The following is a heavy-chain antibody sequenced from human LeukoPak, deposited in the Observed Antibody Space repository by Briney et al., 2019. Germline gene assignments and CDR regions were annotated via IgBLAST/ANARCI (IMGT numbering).Heavy chain of an antibody. Sequence: PSQTLSLTCAISGDTVSSNSAAWNWFRQSPWRGREWLGRTYFVSQWFDEYAVSVTTRININPNTPKNQFSLQMNSGTPHDTGLYYCAREGNYGRIDCWGQGTLVTVSS. CDR3: AREGNYGRIDC. CDR2: TYFVSQWFD. CDR1: GDTVSSNSAA. J-gene: IGHJ4*02. V-gene: IGHV6-1*01. D-gene: IGHD3-10*01.